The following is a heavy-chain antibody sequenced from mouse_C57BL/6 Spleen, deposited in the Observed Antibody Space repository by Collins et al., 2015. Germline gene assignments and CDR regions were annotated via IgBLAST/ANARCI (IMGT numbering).Heavy chain of an antibody. Sequence: QVQLQQSGAELVRPGASVTLSCKASGYTFTDYEMHWVKQTPVHGLEWIGAIDPETGGTAYNQKFKGKATLTADKSSSTAYMELRSLTSEDSAVYYCTRFKNYYGSSYDYAMDYWGQGTSVTVSS. V-gene: IGHV1-15*01. CDR2: IDPETGGT. D-gene: IGHD1-1*01. CDR1: GYTFTDYE. CDR3: TRFKNYYGSSYDYAMDY. J-gene: IGHJ4*01.